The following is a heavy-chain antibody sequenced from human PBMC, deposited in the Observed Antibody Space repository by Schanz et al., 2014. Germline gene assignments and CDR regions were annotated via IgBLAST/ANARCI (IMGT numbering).Heavy chain of an antibody. J-gene: IGHJ4*02. CDR3: ARDGYRNGRPFDH. CDR2: ISGLGEAT. Sequence: EVQLVESGGGLVQPGGSLRLSCAASGLTFSNHAMSWVRQAPGKGLEWVSTISGLGEATFYSDSVKGRFTVSRDNSKNIVYLQMNRLRAEDTAVYYCARDGYRNGRPFDHWGQGTLVTVSS. D-gene: IGHD5-18*01. CDR1: GLTFSNHA. V-gene: IGHV3-23*04.